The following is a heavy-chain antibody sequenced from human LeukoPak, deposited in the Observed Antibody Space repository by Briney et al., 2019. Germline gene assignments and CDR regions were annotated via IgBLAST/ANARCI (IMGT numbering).Heavy chain of an antibody. CDR2: IFSSSYM. Sequence: GGSLRLSCAASGFTFSSYNMNWVRQAPGKGLEWVSSIFSSSYMYYAESVKGRFTISRDNAKNSLYLQVNSLRVEDTAVYYCARDVGSDSSGGYYHYFDDWGQGTLVTVSS. CDR1: GFTFSSYN. V-gene: IGHV3-21*01. CDR3: ARDVGSDSSGGYYHYFDD. D-gene: IGHD3-22*01. J-gene: IGHJ4*02.